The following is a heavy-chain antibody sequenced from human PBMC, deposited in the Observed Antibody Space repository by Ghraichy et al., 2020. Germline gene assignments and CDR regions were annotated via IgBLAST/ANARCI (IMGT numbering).Heavy chain of an antibody. CDR1: GFTFSGYW. Sequence: GGSLRLSCAASGFTFSGYWMHWVRQAPGKGLVWVSRIKTDGTSTDYADSVKGRFTISRDNAKNTLFLQMNSLRAEDAAVYYCVRDGHRWNFDLWGQGSLVTVSS. V-gene: IGHV3-74*01. CDR2: IKTDGTST. CDR3: VRDGHRWNFDL. D-gene: IGHD2-15*01. J-gene: IGHJ4*02.